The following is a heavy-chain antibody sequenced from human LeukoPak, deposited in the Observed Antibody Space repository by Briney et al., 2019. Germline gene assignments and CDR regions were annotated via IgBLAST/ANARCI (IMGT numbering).Heavy chain of an antibody. J-gene: IGHJ4*02. CDR2: INPNSGGT. CDR3: ARGRGYYDSSGPFDY. CDR1: GYTFTGYY. V-gene: IGHV1-2*02. D-gene: IGHD3-22*01. Sequence: ASVKVSCKASGYTFTGYYMHWVRQAPGQGLEWMGWINPNSGGTNYAQKFQGRVTMTRDTSISTAYMELSRLRSDDTAVYYCARGRGYYDSSGPFDYWGQGTLVTVSS.